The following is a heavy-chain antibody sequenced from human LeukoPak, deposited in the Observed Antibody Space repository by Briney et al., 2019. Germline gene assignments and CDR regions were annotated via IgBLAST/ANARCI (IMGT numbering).Heavy chain of an antibody. CDR2: IYTSGST. J-gene: IGHJ4*02. CDR1: GGSISSYF. CDR3: ARGNYYDIHS. D-gene: IGHD3-22*01. Sequence: SETLSLTCTVSGGSISSYFWNLILQPAGKGLECIGRIYTSGSTNYNPSLKSRVAMSVDTSKNQFSLNLNSVTAADTAVYYCARGNYYDIHSWGQGILVTVSS. V-gene: IGHV4-4*07.